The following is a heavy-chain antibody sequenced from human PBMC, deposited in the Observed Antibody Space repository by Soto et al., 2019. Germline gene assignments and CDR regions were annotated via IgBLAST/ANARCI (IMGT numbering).Heavy chain of an antibody. D-gene: IGHD3-16*02. J-gene: IGHJ4*02. CDR2: IYYSGTT. Sequence: PSETLSLTCTVSADSISSGGYYWSWIRHRPRKGLEWIGYIYYSGTTYYNPSLKSRVNLSIDTSKNQFSLKLTSLTAADTAVYYCARGTLRGSYPYSFDSWGQGTLVTVSS. CDR1: ADSISSGGYY. V-gene: IGHV4-31*03. CDR3: ARGTLRGSYPYSFDS.